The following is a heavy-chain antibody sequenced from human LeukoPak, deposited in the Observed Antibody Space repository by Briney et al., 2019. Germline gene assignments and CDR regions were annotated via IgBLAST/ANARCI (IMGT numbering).Heavy chain of an antibody. V-gene: IGHV1-69*13. J-gene: IGHJ6*02. CDR3: ASGRAAADHYYYYGTAV. CDR1: GGTFSSYA. D-gene: IGHD6-13*01. CDR2: IIPIFGTA. Sequence: SVKVSCKASGGTFSSYAISWVRQAPGQGLEWMGGIIPIFGTANYAQKFQGRVTITADESTSTAYMELSSLRSEDTAVYYCASGRAAADHYYYYGTAVCGQGTTVTVSS.